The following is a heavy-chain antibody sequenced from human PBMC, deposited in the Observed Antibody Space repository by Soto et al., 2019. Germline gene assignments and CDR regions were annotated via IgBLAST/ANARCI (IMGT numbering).Heavy chain of an antibody. CDR3: ARPYYYDSSGYVPYYFDY. V-gene: IGHV3-23*01. D-gene: IGHD3-22*01. Sequence: EVQLLESGGGLVQPGGSLRLSCAASGFTFSSYAMSWVRQAPGKGLEWVSAISGSGGSTYYADSVKGRFTISRDNSKNTLYLQMNSLRAEDTAVYYCARPYYYDSSGYVPYYFDYWGQGTLVTVSS. CDR2: ISGSGGST. J-gene: IGHJ4*02. CDR1: GFTFSSYA.